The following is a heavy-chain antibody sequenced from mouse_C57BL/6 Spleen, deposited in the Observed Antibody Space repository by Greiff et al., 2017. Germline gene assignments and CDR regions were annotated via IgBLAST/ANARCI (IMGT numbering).Heavy chain of an antibody. CDR2: ILPGSGST. V-gene: IGHV1-9*01. J-gene: IGHJ3*01. CDR1: GYTFTGYW. CDR3: ARSPGHDDEGFAY. Sequence: QVQLQQSGAELMKPGASVKLSCKATGYTFTGYWIEWVKQRPGHGLEWIGEILPGSGSTNYNEKFKGKATFTADTSSNTAYLHLSSLTTEAAAIYSCARSPGHDDEGFAYWGQGTLVTVSA. D-gene: IGHD2-12*01.